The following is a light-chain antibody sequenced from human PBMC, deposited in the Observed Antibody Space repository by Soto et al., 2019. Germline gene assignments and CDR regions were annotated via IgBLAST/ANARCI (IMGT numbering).Light chain of an antibody. V-gene: IGLV2-8*01. CDR1: SSDVGTYNY. J-gene: IGLJ1*01. CDR2: EVS. CDR3: SSYAGINNLL. Sequence: QSALTQPASASGSPGQSVTISCTGTSSDVGTYNYVSWYQQHPGKAPKLMIYEVSKRPSGVPDRFSGSKSGNTASLTVSGLQAEDEADYYCSSYAGINNLLFGTGTKVTVL.